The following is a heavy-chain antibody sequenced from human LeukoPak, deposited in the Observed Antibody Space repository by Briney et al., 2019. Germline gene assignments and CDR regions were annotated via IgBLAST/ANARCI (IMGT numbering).Heavy chain of an antibody. Sequence: GGSLTLSCAASGFTFGDYAMSWVRQAPGKGLEGVSAIDSVKCRVTISRDNSKNTLYLQMKSLRAGDTALYYCVGGYQLLLFDDWGQGTLVTVSS. CDR2: I. D-gene: IGHD2-2*01. CDR1: GFTFGDYA. V-gene: IGHV3-23*01. CDR3: VGGYQLLLFDD. J-gene: IGHJ4*02.